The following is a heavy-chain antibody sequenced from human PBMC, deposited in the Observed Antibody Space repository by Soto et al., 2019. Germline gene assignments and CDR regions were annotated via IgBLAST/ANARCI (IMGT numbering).Heavy chain of an antibody. CDR2: IYHTGNT. CDR1: GGAITRSSW. V-gene: IGHV4-4*02. Sequence: SETLSLTCAVSGGAITRSSWGSWVRQPPGKGLEWIWQIYHTGNTNYNPSLESRVTISVDKSKNQFSLNLNSVTAADTAVYYCARDSRAAAGNRRYYFDYWGQGTLVTVSS. CDR3: ARDSRAAAGNRRYYFDY. D-gene: IGHD6-13*01. J-gene: IGHJ4*02.